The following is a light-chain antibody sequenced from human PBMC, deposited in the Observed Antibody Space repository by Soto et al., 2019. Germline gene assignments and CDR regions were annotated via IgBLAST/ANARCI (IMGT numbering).Light chain of an antibody. J-gene: IGLJ3*02. CDR3: SSYTSSSTLKV. CDR1: SSDIGGYKY. V-gene: IGLV2-14*01. Sequence: QSALTQPASVSGSPGQSITISCTGTSSDIGGYKYVSWYQQHPGKAPKLMIYEVSNRPLGVSNRFSGSKSGNTASLTISGLQAEDEADYYCSSYTSSSTLKVFGGGTKLTVL. CDR2: EVS.